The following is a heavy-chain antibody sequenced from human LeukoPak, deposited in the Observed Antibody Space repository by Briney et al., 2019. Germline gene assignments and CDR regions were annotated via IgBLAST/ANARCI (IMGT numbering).Heavy chain of an antibody. Sequence: GASVKVSCKASGYTFTSYGISWVRQAPGQGLEWMGWISAYNGNTNYAQKFQGRVTMTRNTSISTAYMELSSLRSEDTAVYYCAREDYDSSGNNWFDPWGQGTLVTVSS. CDR3: AREDYDSSGNNWFDP. CDR1: GYTFTSYG. J-gene: IGHJ5*02. V-gene: IGHV1-18*01. CDR2: ISAYNGNT. D-gene: IGHD3-22*01.